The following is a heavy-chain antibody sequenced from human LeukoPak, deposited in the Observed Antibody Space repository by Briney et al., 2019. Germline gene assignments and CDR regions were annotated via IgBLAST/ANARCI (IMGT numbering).Heavy chain of an antibody. CDR3: AKDNTAMVITGSTEDWFDP. CDR1: GFTFSSYA. Sequence: PGGSLRLSCAASGFTFSSYAMHWVRQAPGKGLEWVAFIRYDGSNKYYADSVKGRFTISRDNSKNTLYLQMNSLRAEDTAVYYCAKDNTAMVITGSTEDWFDPWGQGTLVTVSS. V-gene: IGHV3-30*02. CDR2: IRYDGSNK. J-gene: IGHJ5*02. D-gene: IGHD5-18*01.